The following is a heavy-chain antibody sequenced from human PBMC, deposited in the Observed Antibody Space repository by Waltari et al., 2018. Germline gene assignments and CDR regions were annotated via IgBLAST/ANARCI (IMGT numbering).Heavy chain of an antibody. V-gene: IGHV4-59*11. Sequence: QVQLQESGPGLVKPSETLSLTCTVSGGSISSHYWSWIRQPPGKGLEWIGYIDYRGSTNYNPALKSRVTISVYTSKNQFSLKLSSVTAADTAVYYCARTGGVYGKDADYWGQGTLVTVSS. J-gene: IGHJ4*02. D-gene: IGHD4-17*01. CDR2: IDYRGST. CDR3: ARTGGVYGKDADY. CDR1: GGSISSHY.